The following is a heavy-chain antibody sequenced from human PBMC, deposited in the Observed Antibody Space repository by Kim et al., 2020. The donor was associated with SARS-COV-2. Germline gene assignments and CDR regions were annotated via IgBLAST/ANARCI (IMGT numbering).Heavy chain of an antibody. J-gene: IGHJ3*02. CDR3: ARGPNYYDSSGYFAFDI. CDR2: IYYSGNT. CDR1: DDSISSYY. Sequence: SETLSLTCTVSDDSISSYYWSWIRQPPGKGLEWIGYIYYSGNTNYNPSLKSRVTISIDTSKNQFSLKLKSVTTADTAVYYCARGPNYYDSSGYFAFDIWGQGTMITVSS. V-gene: IGHV4-59*01. D-gene: IGHD3-22*01.